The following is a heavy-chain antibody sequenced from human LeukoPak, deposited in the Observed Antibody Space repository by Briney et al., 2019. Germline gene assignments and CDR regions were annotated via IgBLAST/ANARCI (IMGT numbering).Heavy chain of an antibody. J-gene: IGHJ6*02. Sequence: PGGSLRLSCAASGFTLSSYWMSWVRQAPGKGLEWVANIDQDGGEKYYVDSVKGRFTISRDNAKNSLYLQMNSLRAEDTAVYYCARDNGPYGSGSPDYYYGMDVWGQGTTVTVSS. CDR3: ARDNGPYGSGSPDYYYGMDV. D-gene: IGHD3-10*01. V-gene: IGHV3-7*01. CDR1: GFTLSSYW. CDR2: IDQDGGEK.